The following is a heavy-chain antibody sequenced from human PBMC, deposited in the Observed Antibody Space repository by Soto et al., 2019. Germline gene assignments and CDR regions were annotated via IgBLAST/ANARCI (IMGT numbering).Heavy chain of an antibody. V-gene: IGHV4-39*01. CDR3: ARHPGTTNYSSSWYSRVYYYYYGMDV. Sequence: NPSETLSLTCTVSGGSISSSSYYWGWIRQPPGKGLEWIGSIYYSGSTYYNPSLKSRVTISVDTSKNQFSLKLSSVTAADTAVYYCARHPGTTNYSSSWYSRVYYYYYGMDVWSQGTTVTVSS. CDR2: IYYSGST. J-gene: IGHJ6*02. D-gene: IGHD6-13*01. CDR1: GGSISSSSYY.